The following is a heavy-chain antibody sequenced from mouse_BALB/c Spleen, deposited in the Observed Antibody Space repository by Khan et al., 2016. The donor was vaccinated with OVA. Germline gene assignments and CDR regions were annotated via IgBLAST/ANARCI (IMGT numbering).Heavy chain of an antibody. Sequence: QVQLKQSGPELVKPGALVKISCKASGYTFTAYDINWVKQRPGQGLEWIGWIYPGDGSTKYNENFKGKATLTADKSSNTAYMQLSSLTSEKSAVYFCAREGLRGVVMDDWGQGTSVSVSS. CDR2: IYPGDGST. CDR1: GYTFTAYD. J-gene: IGHJ4*01. CDR3: AREGLRGVVMDD. D-gene: IGHD2-4*01. V-gene: IGHV1S56*01.